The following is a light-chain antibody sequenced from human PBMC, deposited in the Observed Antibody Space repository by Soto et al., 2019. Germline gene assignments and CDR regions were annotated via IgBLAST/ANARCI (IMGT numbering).Light chain of an antibody. Sequence: DIQMTHSPSSLSASVGDRVTITCRASQNIRSYVNWYQQKAGKAPNLLIYAAATLQSGVPSRFRGFGAGTDFTLTISSLQAEDFAIYYCQQSYSSPCTFGPGTKVDIK. CDR3: QQSYSSPCT. V-gene: IGKV1-39*01. CDR2: AAA. CDR1: QNIRSY. J-gene: IGKJ1*01.